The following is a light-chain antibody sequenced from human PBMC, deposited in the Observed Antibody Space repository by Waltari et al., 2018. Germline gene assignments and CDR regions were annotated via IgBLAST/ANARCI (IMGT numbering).Light chain of an antibody. J-gene: IGLJ2*01. CDR1: SSDVGTYNY. CDR2: DVS. CDR3: SSYTSSSSVV. V-gene: IGLV2-14*03. Sequence: QSALTQPASVSGSPGQSITISCTGTSSDVGTYNYVSWYQQHPGKAPKLMIYDVSNRPSGVSNRFSGSKSGNTASRTISGLQAEDEADYYCSSYTSSSSVVFGGGTKLTVL.